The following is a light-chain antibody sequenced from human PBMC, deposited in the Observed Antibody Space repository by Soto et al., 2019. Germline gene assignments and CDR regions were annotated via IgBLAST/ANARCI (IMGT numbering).Light chain of an antibody. CDR1: QSVSSN. CDR2: GAS. J-gene: IGKJ2*01. Sequence: EIAMTQSPATLSVSPGERATLSCRASQSVSSNLAWYQQKPGQAPRLLIYGASTRATGIPARFSGSGSGTEFTLTISSLQSEDFAVYYSQQYNNWPLYTFGQGTKLEIK. CDR3: QQYNNWPLYT. V-gene: IGKV3-15*01.